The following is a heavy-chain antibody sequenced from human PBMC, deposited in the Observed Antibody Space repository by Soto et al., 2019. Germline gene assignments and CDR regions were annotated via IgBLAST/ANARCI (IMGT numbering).Heavy chain of an antibody. J-gene: IGHJ3*02. CDR3: ASFDWNYVNAFDI. CDR2: IKQDGSEK. V-gene: IGHV3-7*01. CDR1: GFTFSSYW. Sequence: GGSLRLSCAASGFTFSSYWMSWVRQAPGKGLEWVSNIKQDGSEKYYVDSVKGRFTISRDNAKNSLYLQMNSLRAEDTAVYYCASFDWNYVNAFDIWGQGTMVTVSS. D-gene: IGHD1-7*01.